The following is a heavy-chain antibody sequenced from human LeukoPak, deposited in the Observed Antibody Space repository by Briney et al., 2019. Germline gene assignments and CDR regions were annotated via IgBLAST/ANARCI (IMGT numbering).Heavy chain of an antibody. CDR1: GYSISSGYY. Sequence: SETLSLTCTVSGYSISSGYYWGWIRQPPGKGLEWIGSIYHSGITYYNPSLQSRVTISVDTSKNQFSLKLSSVTAADTAVYYCARVRGYLAWFDPWGQGTLVTVSS. D-gene: IGHD1-1*01. CDR3: ARVRGYLAWFDP. J-gene: IGHJ5*02. V-gene: IGHV4-38-2*02. CDR2: IYHSGIT.